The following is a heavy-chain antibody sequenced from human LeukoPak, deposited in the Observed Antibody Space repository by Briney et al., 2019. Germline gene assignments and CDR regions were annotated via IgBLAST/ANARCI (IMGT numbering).Heavy chain of an antibody. V-gene: IGHV1-69*04. J-gene: IGHJ4*02. CDR2: IIPILGIA. Sequence: ASVKVSCKASGGTLSSYTISWVRQAPGQGLEWMGRIIPILGIANYAQKFQGRVTITADKSTSTAYMELSSLRSEDTAVYYCARDRPHPYYYDSSGYYYWGQGTLVTVSS. D-gene: IGHD3-22*01. CDR1: GGTLSSYT. CDR3: ARDRPHPYYYDSSGYYY.